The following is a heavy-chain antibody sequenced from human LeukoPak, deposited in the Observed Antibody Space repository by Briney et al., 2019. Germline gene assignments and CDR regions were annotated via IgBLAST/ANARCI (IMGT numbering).Heavy chain of an antibody. V-gene: IGHV4-59*08. CDR1: GGSISSYY. Sequence: PSETLSLTCIVSGGSISSYYWSWLRQPPGKGLEWIGNIYNSGSTNYNPSLKRRVTMSEDTAKNHFSLKLSSVTAADPAVYYCAVNSTKHAFDIWGQGTMVTVSS. CDR2: IYNSGST. J-gene: IGHJ3*02. D-gene: IGHD5/OR15-5a*01. CDR3: AVNSTKHAFDI.